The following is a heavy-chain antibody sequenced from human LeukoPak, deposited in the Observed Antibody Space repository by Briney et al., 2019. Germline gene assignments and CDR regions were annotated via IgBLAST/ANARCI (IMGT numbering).Heavy chain of an antibody. CDR2: ISGSDGST. V-gene: IGHV3-23*01. CDR1: GFTFSSYA. CDR3: AKGLNDYCDY. D-gene: IGHD2-21*01. J-gene: IGHJ4*02. Sequence: PGGSLRLSCAASGFTFSSYAMSWVRQAPGKGLEWVSAISGSDGSTYYADSVKGRFTISRDNSKNTLYLQMNSLSAEDTAVYYCAKGLNDYCDYWGQGTLVTVSS.